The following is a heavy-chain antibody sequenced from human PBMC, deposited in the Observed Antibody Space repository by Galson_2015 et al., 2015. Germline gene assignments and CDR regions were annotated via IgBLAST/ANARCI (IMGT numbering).Heavy chain of an antibody. CDR3: ARQTADGYKLDF. CDR2: LHPNSANT. Sequence: SVKVSCKASGYTFTGHYLYWVRQAPGQGLEWMGWLHPNSANTNYAQNFQAWVTMTWDTSISTAYLEVSRLRSDDTAVYYCARQTADGYKLDFWGQGTLVTVSS. D-gene: IGHD5-24*01. V-gene: IGHV1-2*04. J-gene: IGHJ4*02. CDR1: GYTFTGHY.